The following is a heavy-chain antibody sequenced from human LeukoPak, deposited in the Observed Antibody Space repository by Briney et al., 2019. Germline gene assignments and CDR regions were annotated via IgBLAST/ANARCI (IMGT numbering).Heavy chain of an antibody. J-gene: IGHJ4*02. D-gene: IGHD3-9*01. V-gene: IGHV1-8*01. CDR3: ARGGYDILTGYHNFDY. Sequence: ASVTVSCKASGHTFTSYDINWVRQATGQGREWRGWMNPNGGNTGYAQKFQGRVTMTRNTSIRTAYMELSSLRSEDTAVYYCARGGYDILTGYHNFDYWGQGTLVTVSS. CDR1: GHTFTSYD. CDR2: MNPNGGNT.